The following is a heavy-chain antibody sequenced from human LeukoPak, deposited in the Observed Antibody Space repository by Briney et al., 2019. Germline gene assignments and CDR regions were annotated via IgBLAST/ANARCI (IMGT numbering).Heavy chain of an antibody. V-gene: IGHV4-39*01. D-gene: IGHD3-22*01. CDR3: ARRFDGVVVVTLDY. CDR2: IYYTGET. Sequence: SETLSLTCTVSGGSVRSTSYYWGWIRQPPGKGLEWLGSIYYTGETYYNPSLKSRVTISVDTSRNHFSLTLSSVTAADTAVYYCARRFDGVVVVTLDYWGQGTLVTVSS. J-gene: IGHJ4*01. CDR1: GGSVRSTSYY.